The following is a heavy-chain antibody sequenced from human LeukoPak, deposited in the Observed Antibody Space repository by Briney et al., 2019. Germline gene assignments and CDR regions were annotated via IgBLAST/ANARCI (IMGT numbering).Heavy chain of an antibody. CDR2: IYYSGST. J-gene: IGHJ3*02. Sequence: SETLSLTCTVSGGSISSYYWSWIRQPPGKGLEWIGYIYYSGSTNYNPSLKSRVTISVDTPKNQFSLKLSSVTAADTAVYYCARGLLGSYAFDIWGQGTIVTVSS. V-gene: IGHV4-59*01. CDR3: ARGLLGSYAFDI. D-gene: IGHD2-15*01. CDR1: GGSISSYY.